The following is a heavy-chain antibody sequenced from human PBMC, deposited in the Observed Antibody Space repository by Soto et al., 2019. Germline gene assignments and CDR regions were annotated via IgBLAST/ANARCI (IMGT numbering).Heavy chain of an antibody. V-gene: IGHV3-33*01. Sequence: PGGSLRLSCAASGFMFKTYGMHWVRQAPGKGLEWVAVIWYDGTNKYYADSVKGRFTISRDNSKNSLSLEVNSLRDEDTAVYYCARLGYCSSATCKYYFYYYGMDVWGQGTTVTVSS. CDR3: ARLGYCSSATCKYYFYYYGMDV. CDR1: GFMFKTYG. CDR2: IWYDGTNK. D-gene: IGHD2-2*01. J-gene: IGHJ6*02.